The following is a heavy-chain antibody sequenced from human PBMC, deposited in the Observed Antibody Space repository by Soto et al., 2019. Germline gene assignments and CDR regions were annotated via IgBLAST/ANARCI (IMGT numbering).Heavy chain of an antibody. Sequence: GGSLRLSCAASGFTFSSYAMSWVRQAPGKGLEWVSAISGSGGSTYYADSVKGRFTISRDNSKNTLYLQMNSLRAEDTAVYYCAVRLQYYWYFDLWGRGTLVTVSS. J-gene: IGHJ2*01. CDR1: GFTFSSYA. V-gene: IGHV3-23*01. D-gene: IGHD4-4*01. CDR3: AVRLQYYWYFDL. CDR2: ISGSGGST.